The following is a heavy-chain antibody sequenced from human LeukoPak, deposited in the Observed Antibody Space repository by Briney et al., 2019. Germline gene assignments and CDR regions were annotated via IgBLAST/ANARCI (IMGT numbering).Heavy chain of an antibody. D-gene: IGHD3-3*01. V-gene: IGHV3-48*03. CDR2: ISSSGSSI. J-gene: IGHJ4*02. CDR1: GFTFSSYE. Sequence: GGSLRLSCAASGFTFSSYEMNWVRQAPGKGLEWVSHISSSGSSIEYADSVKGRFTISRDNAKNSLYLQMNSLRAEDTAVYYCTRFPFWSDKAANWGQGTLVTVSS. CDR3: TRFPFWSDKAAN.